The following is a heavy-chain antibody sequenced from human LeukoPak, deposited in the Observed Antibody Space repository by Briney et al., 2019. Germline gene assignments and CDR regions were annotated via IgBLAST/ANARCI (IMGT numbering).Heavy chain of an antibody. D-gene: IGHD2-15*01. J-gene: IGHJ5*02. V-gene: IGHV5-51*01. CDR3: ARHGPGYCSGGSCYSAVDP. CDR1: GYSFTSYW. Sequence: GESLKISCKGSGYSFTSYWIGWVRQMPGKGLEWMGIIHPGDSDTRYSPSFQGQVTISADKSISTAYLQWSSLKASDTAMYYCARHGPGYCSGGSCYSAVDPWGQGTLVTVSS. CDR2: IHPGDSDT.